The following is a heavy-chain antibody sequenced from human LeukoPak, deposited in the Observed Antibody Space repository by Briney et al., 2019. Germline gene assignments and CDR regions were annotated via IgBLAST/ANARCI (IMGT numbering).Heavy chain of an antibody. V-gene: IGHV3-74*01. J-gene: IGHJ4*02. CDR3: ARVGGRGSPVSY. D-gene: IGHD3-16*01. Sequence: QPGGSLRLSCAASGFTFSSYWMHWVRQAPGKGPVWVSRINSDGSSTSYADSVKGRFTISRDNAKNTLYLQMNSLRAEDTAVYYCARVGGRGSPVSYWGQGTLVTVSS. CDR1: GFTFSSYW. CDR2: INSDGSST.